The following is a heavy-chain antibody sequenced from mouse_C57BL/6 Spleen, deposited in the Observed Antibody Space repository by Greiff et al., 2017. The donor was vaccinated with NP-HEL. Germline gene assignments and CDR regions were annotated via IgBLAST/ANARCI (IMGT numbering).Heavy chain of an antibody. D-gene: IGHD2-3*01. J-gene: IGHJ3*01. V-gene: IGHV1-19*01. Sequence: EVQLQQSGPVLVKPGASVKMSCKASGYTFTDYYMNWVKQSHGKSLEWIGVINPYNGGTSYNQKFKGKATLTVDKSSSTAYMELNSLTSEDSAVYYSARRGGYDGYFFAYWGQGTLVTVSA. CDR1: GYTFTDYY. CDR2: INPYNGGT. CDR3: ARRGGYDGYFFAY.